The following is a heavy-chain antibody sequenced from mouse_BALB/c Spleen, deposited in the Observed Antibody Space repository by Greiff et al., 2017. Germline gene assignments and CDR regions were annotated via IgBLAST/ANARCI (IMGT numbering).Heavy chain of an antibody. CDR1: GYSITSDYA. Sequence: EVKLVESGPGLVKPSQSLSLTCTVTGYSITSDYAWNWIRQFPGNKLEWMGYISYSGSTSYNPSLKSRISITRDTSKNQFFLQLNSVTTEDTATYYCARYGGGYAMDYWGQGTSVTVSS. CDR3: ARYGGGYAMDY. CDR2: ISYSGST. D-gene: IGHD1-1*01. J-gene: IGHJ4*01. V-gene: IGHV3-2*02.